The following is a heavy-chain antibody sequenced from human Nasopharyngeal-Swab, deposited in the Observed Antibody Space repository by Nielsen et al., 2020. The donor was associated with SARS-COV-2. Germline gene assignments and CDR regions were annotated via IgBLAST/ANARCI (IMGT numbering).Heavy chain of an antibody. CDR2: IYYSGST. CDR3: ARGAMIGPLGSFDI. CDR1: GGSISSGDYY. Sequence: SETLSLTCTVSGGSISSGDYYWSWIRQPPGKGLEWIGYIYYSGSTYYNPSLKSRVTISVDTSKNQFSLKLSSVTAADTAVYYCARGAMIGPLGSFDIWGQGTMVTVSS. D-gene: IGHD3-22*01. J-gene: IGHJ3*02. V-gene: IGHV4-30-4*01.